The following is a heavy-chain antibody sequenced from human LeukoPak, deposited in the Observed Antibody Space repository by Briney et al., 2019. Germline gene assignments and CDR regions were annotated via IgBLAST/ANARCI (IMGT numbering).Heavy chain of an antibody. V-gene: IGHV3-21*01. CDR2: ISTSSIYI. Sequence: PGGSLRLSCGASGFTFSSYSMNWVRQAPGKGLEGVSSISTSSIYIYYADSVKGRFTISRDNAKKLLFLQLNSLRAEDTAVYYCARVVTVAWSERRPGYFYMDVWGKGTTVTVSS. CDR1: GFTFSSYS. CDR3: ARVVTVAWSERRPGYFYMDV. J-gene: IGHJ6*03. D-gene: IGHD1-1*01.